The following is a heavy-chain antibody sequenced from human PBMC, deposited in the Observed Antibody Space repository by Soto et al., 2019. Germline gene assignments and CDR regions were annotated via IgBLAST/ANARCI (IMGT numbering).Heavy chain of an antibody. V-gene: IGHV3-9*01. J-gene: IGHJ4*02. Sequence: EVQLVESGGGLVQPGRSLRLSCAASGFTFENYAMHWVRQAPGKGLEWVSGISWNRGSIGYVDSVRGRFTISRDNAKNSLYLQMNSLRAEDTAVYYCARTLTGTTGGLGYWGQGTLVTVSS. CDR2: ISWNRGSI. CDR1: GFTFENYA. D-gene: IGHD1-7*01. CDR3: ARTLTGTTGGLGY.